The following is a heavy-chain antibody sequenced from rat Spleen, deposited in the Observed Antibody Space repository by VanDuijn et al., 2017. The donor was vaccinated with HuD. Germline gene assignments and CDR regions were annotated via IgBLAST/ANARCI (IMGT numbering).Heavy chain of an antibody. CDR1: GFSLTSYG. CDR3: ARGPY. CDR2: ISSGGST. V-gene: IGHV2S8*01. Sequence: QVQLKESGPGLVQPSQTLSLTCTVSGFSLTSYGVSWVHQPPGKGLEWIAAISSGGSTYYNSALKSRLSISRDTSKSQVFLKMNSLQTEDTAMYFCARGPYWGQGVMVTVSS. J-gene: IGHJ2*01.